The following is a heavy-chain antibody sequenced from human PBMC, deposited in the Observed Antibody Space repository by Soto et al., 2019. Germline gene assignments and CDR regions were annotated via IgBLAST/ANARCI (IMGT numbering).Heavy chain of an antibody. V-gene: IGHV5-51*01. Sequence: PVESLKISCKGSGYSFTSYWIGWVRQMPGKGLEWMGIIYPGDSDTRYSPSFQGQVTISADKSISTAYLQWSSLKASDTAMYYCARSLNIVVAKDAFDIWGQGTMVTV. J-gene: IGHJ3*02. D-gene: IGHD2-21*01. CDR3: ARSLNIVVAKDAFDI. CDR2: IYPGDSDT. CDR1: GYSFTSYW.